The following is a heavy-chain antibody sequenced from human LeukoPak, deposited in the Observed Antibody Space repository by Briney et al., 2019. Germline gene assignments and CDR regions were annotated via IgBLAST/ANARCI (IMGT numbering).Heavy chain of an antibody. J-gene: IGHJ4*02. D-gene: IGHD5-12*01. CDR1: GDSISSGDYY. V-gene: IGHV4-61*08. CDR3: ARVWRGYSGYDSPLDY. Sequence: SETLSLTCTVSGDSISSGDYYWSWVRQPPGKGLEWIGYIYYSGSTNYNPSLKSRVTISVDTSKNQFSLKLSSVTAADTAVYYCARVWRGYSGYDSPLDYWGQGTLVTVSS. CDR2: IYYSGST.